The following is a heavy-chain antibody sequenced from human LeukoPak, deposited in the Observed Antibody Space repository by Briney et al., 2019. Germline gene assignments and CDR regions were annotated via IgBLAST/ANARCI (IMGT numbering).Heavy chain of an antibody. D-gene: IGHD2/OR15-2a*01. J-gene: IGHJ4*02. CDR1: GGSISSGDYY. Sequence: PSETLSLTCTVSGGSISSGDYYWSWIRQAPGKGLEWIGYIYDSGETNYNPSLSGRVAISMDTSKNQFSLKLSSVTAADTAVYYCASPSTNYWGQGTLVTVSA. CDR3: ASPSTNY. CDR2: IYDSGET. V-gene: IGHV4-30-4*01.